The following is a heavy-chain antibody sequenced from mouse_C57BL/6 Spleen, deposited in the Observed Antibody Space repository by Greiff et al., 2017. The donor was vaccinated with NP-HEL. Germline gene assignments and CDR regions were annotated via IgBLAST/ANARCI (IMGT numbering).Heavy chain of an antibody. CDR3: ARGSTVASYYAMDY. CDR2: ISSGSSTI. D-gene: IGHD1-1*01. CDR1: GFTFSDYG. Sequence: EVKLMESGGGLVKPGGSLKLSCAASGFTFSDYGMHWVRQAPEKGLEWVAYISSGSSTIYYADTVKGRFTISRDNAKNTLFLQMTSLRSEDTAMYYCARGSTVASYYAMDYWGQGTSVTVSS. V-gene: IGHV5-17*01. J-gene: IGHJ4*01.